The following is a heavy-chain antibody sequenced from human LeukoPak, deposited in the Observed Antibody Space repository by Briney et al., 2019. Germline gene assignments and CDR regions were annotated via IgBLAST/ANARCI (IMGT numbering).Heavy chain of an antibody. CDR1: GFTFSSYE. Sequence: PGGSLRLSCAASGFTFSSYEMNWVRQAPGKGLEWVSYISSSGSTIYYADSVKGRFTISRDNAKNSLYLQMNSLRAEDTAVYYCARDHGADYVWGSYRYTAGYWGRGTLVTVSS. V-gene: IGHV3-48*03. J-gene: IGHJ4*02. D-gene: IGHD3-16*02. CDR3: ARDHGADYVWGSYRYTAGY. CDR2: ISSSGSTI.